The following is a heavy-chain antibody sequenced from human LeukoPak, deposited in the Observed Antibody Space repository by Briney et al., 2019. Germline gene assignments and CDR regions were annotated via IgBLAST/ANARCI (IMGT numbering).Heavy chain of an antibody. CDR1: GGSISSYY. D-gene: IGHD2-2*01. V-gene: IGHV4-4*09. CDR2: IYTSGST. J-gene: IGHJ1*01. Sequence: SETLSLTCTVSGGSISSYYWSWIRQPPGKGRECIGYIYTSGSTNYNPSLKSRVTISVDTSKNQFSLKLCSVTAADTAVYYCASIVVVPAVEYFQRWGQGTLVTVSS. CDR3: ASIVVVPAVEYFQR.